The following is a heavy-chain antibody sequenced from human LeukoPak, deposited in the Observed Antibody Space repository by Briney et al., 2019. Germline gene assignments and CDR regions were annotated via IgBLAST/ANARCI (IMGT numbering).Heavy chain of an antibody. CDR3: ARGITIFGVIITDAFDI. J-gene: IGHJ3*02. V-gene: IGHV3-7*04. Sequence: AGGSLRLSCAASGFTFSRYWMSWVRQAPGKGLEWVANINQDGSEKYYVDSVKGRFTISRDNAKNSLYLQMNSLRAEDTAVYYCARGITIFGVIITDAFDIWGQGTMVTVSS. D-gene: IGHD3-3*01. CDR2: INQDGSEK. CDR1: GFTFSRYW.